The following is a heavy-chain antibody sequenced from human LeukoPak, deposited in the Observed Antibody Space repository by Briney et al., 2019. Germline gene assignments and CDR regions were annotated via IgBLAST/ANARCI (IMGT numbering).Heavy chain of an antibody. CDR2: INHSGST. D-gene: IGHD5-18*01. V-gene: IGHV4-34*01. J-gene: IGHJ4*02. Sequence: PSETLSLTCAVYGGSFSGYYWSWICQPPGKGLEWIGEINHSGSTNYNPSLKSRVTISVDTSKNQFSLKLSSVTAADTAVYYCASGGYSYDYWGQGTLVTVSS. CDR3: ASGGYSYDY. CDR1: GGSFSGYY.